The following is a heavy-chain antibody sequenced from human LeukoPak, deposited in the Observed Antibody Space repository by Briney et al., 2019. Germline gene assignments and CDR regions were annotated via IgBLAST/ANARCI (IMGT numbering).Heavy chain of an antibody. CDR3: TTDPIDELLLDY. Sequence: PGGSLRLSCTVSGFTFGDYAMSWVRQAPGKGLERVSFLRSKAYGGTAEYAASVRGRFTISRDDSKSIAYLQMNSLKTEDTAVYYCTTDPIDELLLDYWGQGALVTVSS. J-gene: IGHJ4*02. CDR1: GFTFGDYA. CDR2: LRSKAYGGTA. D-gene: IGHD3-10*01. V-gene: IGHV3-49*04.